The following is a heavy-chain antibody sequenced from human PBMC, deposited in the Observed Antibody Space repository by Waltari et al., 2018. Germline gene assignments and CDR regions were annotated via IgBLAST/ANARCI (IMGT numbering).Heavy chain of an antibody. CDR2: IYYSGST. Sequence: QVQLQESGPGLVKPSESVSLTCNVSGGPIRSHYWSWIRQPPGKGLEWIGYIYYSGSTYYNPSLKSRVTISVDTSKNQFSLKLSSVTAADTAVYYCASSYTRGNGYYYYYMDVWGKGTTVTVSS. D-gene: IGHD1-1*01. CDR3: ASSYTRGNGYYYYYMDV. J-gene: IGHJ6*03. CDR1: GGPIRSHY. V-gene: IGHV4-59*11.